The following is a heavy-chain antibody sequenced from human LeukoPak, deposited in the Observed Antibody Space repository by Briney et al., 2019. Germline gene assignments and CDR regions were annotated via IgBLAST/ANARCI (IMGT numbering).Heavy chain of an antibody. CDR2: IIPIFGTA. Sequence: ASVKVSCKASGGTFSSYAISWVRQAPGQGLEWMGGIIPIFGTANYAQKFQGRVTITADKSTSTAYMELSSLRSEDTAVYYCARGWGPYYDSPEDAFDIWGQGTMVTVSS. V-gene: IGHV1-69*06. J-gene: IGHJ3*02. CDR1: GGTFSSYA. CDR3: ARGWGPYYDSPEDAFDI. D-gene: IGHD3-22*01.